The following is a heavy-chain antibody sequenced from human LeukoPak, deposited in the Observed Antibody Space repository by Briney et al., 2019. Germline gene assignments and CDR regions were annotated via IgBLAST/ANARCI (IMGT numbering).Heavy chain of an antibody. CDR3: ARRDYYDSTGYFGY. CDR2: IYHSGST. D-gene: IGHD3-22*01. V-gene: IGHV4-4*02. CDR1: GGSISSSNW. Sequence: PSETLSLTCAVSGGSISSSNWWSWVRQPPGKGLEWIGEIYHSGSTNYNPSLKSRVTISVDKSKNQFSLRLSSVTAADTAIYYCARRDYYDSTGYFGYWGQGTLVTVSS. J-gene: IGHJ4*02.